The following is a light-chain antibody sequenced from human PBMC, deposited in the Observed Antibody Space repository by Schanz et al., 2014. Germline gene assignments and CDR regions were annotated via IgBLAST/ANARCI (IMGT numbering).Light chain of an antibody. CDR2: EVN. V-gene: IGLV2-8*01. CDR1: SSDVGAYNY. J-gene: IGLJ1*01. Sequence: QSALTQPPSASGSPGPSVTISCTGTSSDVGAYNYVSWYQQHPGKAPKLMIYEVNKRPSGVPDRFSGSKSGNTASLTVSGLQAEDEADYYCNSYAGNTNVFGTGTKLTVV. CDR3: NSYAGNTNV.